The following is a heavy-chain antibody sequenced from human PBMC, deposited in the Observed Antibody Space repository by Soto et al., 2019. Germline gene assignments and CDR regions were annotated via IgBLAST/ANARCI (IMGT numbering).Heavy chain of an antibody. Sequence: PSETLSLTCTVSGGSISSYYWSWIRQPAGKGLEWIGRIYTSGSTNYNPSLKSRVTMSVDTSKNQFSPKLSSVTAADTAVYYCARDLGYCSGGSCYSVFDYWGQGTLVTVSS. V-gene: IGHV4-4*07. CDR3: ARDLGYCSGGSCYSVFDY. J-gene: IGHJ4*02. D-gene: IGHD2-15*01. CDR1: GGSISSYY. CDR2: IYTSGST.